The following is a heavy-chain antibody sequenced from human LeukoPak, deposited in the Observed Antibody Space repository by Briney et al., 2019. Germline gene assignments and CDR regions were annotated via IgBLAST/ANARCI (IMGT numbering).Heavy chain of an antibody. J-gene: IGHJ4*02. Sequence: ASVKVSCKASGYTFTGYYMHWVRQAPGQGLEWMGWINPNSGGTNYAQKFQGRVTMTRDTSISTAYMELSRLRSDDTAVYYCARGRSFGVVTLAYYWGQGTLVTVSS. CDR1: GYTFTGYY. V-gene: IGHV1-2*02. D-gene: IGHD3-3*01. CDR2: INPNSGGT. CDR3: ARGRSFGVVTLAYY.